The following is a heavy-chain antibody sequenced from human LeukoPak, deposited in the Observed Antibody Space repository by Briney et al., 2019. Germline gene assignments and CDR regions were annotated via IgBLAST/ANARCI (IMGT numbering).Heavy chain of an antibody. J-gene: IGHJ5*02. Sequence: PSETLSLTCTVSGGSISSYYWSWIRQPAGKGLEWIGRIYTSGSTNYNPSLKSRVTMSVDTSKNQFSLKLSSVTAAGTAVYYCARENAYGSGSYYNGDSWFDPWGLGTLVTVSS. CDR2: IYTSGST. D-gene: IGHD3-10*01. V-gene: IGHV4-4*07. CDR3: ARENAYGSGSYYNGDSWFDP. CDR1: GGSISSYY.